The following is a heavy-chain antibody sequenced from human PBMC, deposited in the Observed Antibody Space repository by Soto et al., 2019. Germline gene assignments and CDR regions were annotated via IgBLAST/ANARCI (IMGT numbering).Heavy chain of an antibody. Sequence: PGGSLRLSCAASGFTFSSYAMSWVRQAPGKGLEWVSAISGSGGSTYYADSVKGRFTISRDNSKNTLYLQMNSLRAEDTAVYYCAKSGIRFLEWLLPYYFDYWGQGTLVTVSS. D-gene: IGHD3-3*01. CDR3: AKSGIRFLEWLLPYYFDY. J-gene: IGHJ4*02. CDR1: GFTFSSYA. CDR2: ISGSGGST. V-gene: IGHV3-23*01.